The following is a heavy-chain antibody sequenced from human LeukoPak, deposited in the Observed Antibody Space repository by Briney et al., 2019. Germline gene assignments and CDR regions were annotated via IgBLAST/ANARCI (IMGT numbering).Heavy chain of an antibody. CDR2: IYSGGST. D-gene: IGHD1-26*01. J-gene: IGHJ4*02. CDR1: GFTFDDYA. CDR3: ARGAKWAYYFDY. Sequence: PGGSLRLSCAASGFTFDDYAMHWVRQAPGKGLEWVSVIYSGGSTYYADSVKGRFTISRDNAKDTLYLHMNSLTAEDTAVYYCARGAKWAYYFDYWGQGTLVTVSS. V-gene: IGHV3-66*01.